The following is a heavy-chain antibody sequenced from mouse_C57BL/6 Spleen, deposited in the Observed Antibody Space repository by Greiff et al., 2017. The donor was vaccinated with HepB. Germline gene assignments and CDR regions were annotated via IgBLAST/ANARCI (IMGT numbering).Heavy chain of an antibody. V-gene: IGHV1-64*01. Sequence: VQLQQPGAELVKPGASVKLSCKASGYTFTSYWMHWVKQRPGQGLEWIGMIHPNSGSTNYNEKFKSKATLTVDKSSSTAYMQLSSLTSEDSAVYYCALYEYDGGDAMDYWGQGTSVTVSS. D-gene: IGHD2-4*01. J-gene: IGHJ4*01. CDR3: ALYEYDGGDAMDY. CDR1: GYTFTSYW. CDR2: IHPNSGST.